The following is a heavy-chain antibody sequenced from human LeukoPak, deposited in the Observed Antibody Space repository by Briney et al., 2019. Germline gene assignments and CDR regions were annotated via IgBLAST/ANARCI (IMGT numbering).Heavy chain of an antibody. CDR2: ISAYNGNT. V-gene: IGHV1-18*01. CDR1: GYTFTSYG. D-gene: IGHD6-19*01. Sequence: ASVKVSCKASGYTFTSYGISWVRQAPGQGLEWTGWISAYNGNTNYAQKLQGRVTMTTDTSTSTAYMELRSLRSDDTAMYYCARDSPRQKYSSGQGGRDAFDIWGQGTMVTVSS. CDR3: ARDSPRQKYSSGQGGRDAFDI. J-gene: IGHJ3*02.